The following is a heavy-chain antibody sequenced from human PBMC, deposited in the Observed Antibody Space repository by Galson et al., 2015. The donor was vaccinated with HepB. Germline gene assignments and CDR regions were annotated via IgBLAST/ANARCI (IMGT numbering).Heavy chain of an antibody. V-gene: IGHV1-69*13. CDR3: ARDFGHYFDS. Sequence: SVKVSCKASRGTFNRYGLSWVRQAPGQGLEWMGRIIAIYGRTNYAQKFQGRVTITADESTNTAYMELSSLSSEDTAVYYCARDFGHYFDSWGQGTLVTVSS. D-gene: IGHD3-10*01. CDR2: IIAIYGRT. CDR1: RGTFNRYG. J-gene: IGHJ4*02.